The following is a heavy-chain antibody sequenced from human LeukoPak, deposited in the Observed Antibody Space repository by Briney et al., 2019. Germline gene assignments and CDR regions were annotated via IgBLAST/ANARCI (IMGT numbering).Heavy chain of an antibody. CDR3: ARVAHYDSSGIGNY. Sequence: GGSMRLSCAASGFTLSSNYMSWVRQAPGKGLERGSVIYSGGSTYYADSVKGRFTISRDNSKNTLYLQMNSLRAEDTAVYYCARVAHYDSSGIGNYWGQGTLVTVSS. CDR1: GFTLSSNY. D-gene: IGHD3-22*01. V-gene: IGHV3-53*01. J-gene: IGHJ4*02. CDR2: IYSGGST.